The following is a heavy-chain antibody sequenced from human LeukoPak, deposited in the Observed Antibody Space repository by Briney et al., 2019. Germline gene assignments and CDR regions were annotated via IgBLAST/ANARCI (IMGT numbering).Heavy chain of an antibody. J-gene: IGHJ4*02. V-gene: IGHV4-59*01. CDR2: IYYSGST. CDR3: APIYDSSGYFDY. CDR1: GGSISSYY. Sequence: SETLSLICTVSGGSISSYYWSWIRQPPGKGLEWIGYIYYSGSTNYNPSLKSRVTISVDTSKNQFSLKLSSVTAADTAVYYCAPIYDSSGYFDYWGQGTLVTVSS. D-gene: IGHD3-22*01.